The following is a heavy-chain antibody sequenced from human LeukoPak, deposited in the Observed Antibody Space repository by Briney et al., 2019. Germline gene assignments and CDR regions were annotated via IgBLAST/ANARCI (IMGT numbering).Heavy chain of an antibody. Sequence: GGSLRLSCAASGFSVSSNYMSWVRQAPGKGLEWVAVIYNSGTTKYADSVKGRFTIARDSSKNTLYLQMNSLRAGDTAVYYCARGENSGSGSYDYWGQGTLVTVSS. V-gene: IGHV3-53*01. J-gene: IGHJ4*02. CDR1: GFSVSSNY. CDR2: IYNSGTT. CDR3: ARGENSGSGSYDY. D-gene: IGHD3-10*01.